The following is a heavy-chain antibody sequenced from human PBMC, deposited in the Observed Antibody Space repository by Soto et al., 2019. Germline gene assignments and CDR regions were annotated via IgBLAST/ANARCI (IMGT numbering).Heavy chain of an antibody. Sequence: PSETLSLTCAVYGGSFSGYDWSWIRQPPGKGLEWIGEINHSGSTNYNPSPKSRVTISVDTSKNQFSLNLSYVSAADTAVYYCARDGEIAVAVDAFDIWGQGTMVTVSS. D-gene: IGHD6-19*01. CDR1: GGSFSGYD. J-gene: IGHJ3*02. V-gene: IGHV4-34*01. CDR3: ARDGEIAVAVDAFDI. CDR2: INHSGST.